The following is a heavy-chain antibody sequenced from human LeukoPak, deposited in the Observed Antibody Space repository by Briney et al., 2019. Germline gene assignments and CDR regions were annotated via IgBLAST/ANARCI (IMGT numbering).Heavy chain of an antibody. Sequence: ASVKVPCKASGGTFSSYAISWVRQAPGQGLEWMGGIIPIFGTANYAQKFQGRVTITADESTSTAYMELSSLRSEDTAVYYCASNGYCSGGSCAFDYWGQGTLVTVSS. CDR1: GGTFSSYA. CDR3: ASNGYCSGGSCAFDY. J-gene: IGHJ4*02. CDR2: IIPIFGTA. D-gene: IGHD2-15*01. V-gene: IGHV1-69*13.